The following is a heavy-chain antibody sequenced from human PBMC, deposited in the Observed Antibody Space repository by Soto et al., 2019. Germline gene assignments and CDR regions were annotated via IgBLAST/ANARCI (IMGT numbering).Heavy chain of an antibody. J-gene: IGHJ3*02. CDR1: GGSISSYY. Sequence: SETLSLTCTVSGGSISSYYWSWIRQPPGKGLEWIGYIYYSGSTNYNPSLKSRVTISVDTSKNQCSLKLSSVTAADTAVYYCARDSYSSGWYAGDAIDIWGQGTMVTVSS. CDR2: IYYSGST. CDR3: ARDSYSSGWYAGDAIDI. D-gene: IGHD6-19*01. V-gene: IGHV4-59*01.